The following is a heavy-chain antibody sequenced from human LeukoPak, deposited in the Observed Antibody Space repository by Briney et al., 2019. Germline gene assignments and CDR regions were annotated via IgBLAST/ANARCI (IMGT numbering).Heavy chain of an antibody. D-gene: IGHD3-10*01. CDR1: GYSISSGNY. CDR3: ARDMSGARDY. V-gene: IGHV4-38-2*02. Sequence: PSETLSLTCSVSGYSISSGNYWGWIRLPPGKGLQWIGSIYHSGSTYYNPSLKSRVTISVDTSKNQFSLKLSSVTAADTAVYYCARDMSGARDYWGQGTLVTVSS. J-gene: IGHJ4*02. CDR2: IYHSGST.